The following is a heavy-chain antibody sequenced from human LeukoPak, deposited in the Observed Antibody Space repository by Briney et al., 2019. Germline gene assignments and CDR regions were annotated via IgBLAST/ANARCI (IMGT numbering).Heavy chain of an antibody. D-gene: IGHD3-10*01. Sequence: SETLSLTCTVSGGSISGYYWSWIRQPPGKGLEWVGYIFYSGSTNYNPSLKSRVTISVDTSKNQFSLKLSSVTAADTAVYFCARVYYGRTYDYWYFDLWGRGTLVTVSS. V-gene: IGHV4-59*01. CDR3: ARVYYGRTYDYWYFDL. J-gene: IGHJ2*01. CDR2: IFYSGST. CDR1: GGSISGYY.